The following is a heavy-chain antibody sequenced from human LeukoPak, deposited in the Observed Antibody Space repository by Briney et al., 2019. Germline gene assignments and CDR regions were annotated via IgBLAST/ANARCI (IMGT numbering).Heavy chain of an antibody. CDR2: ISISGDTT. J-gene: IGHJ4*02. CDR1: GFTFSSHA. D-gene: IGHD4-17*01. CDR3: ANEIRPNDY. V-gene: IGHV3-23*01. Sequence: GGSLRLSCGASGFTFSSHAMTWVRQAPGKGLEWVSAISISGDTTYYADAVKGRFTISRDNSKNTVYLQMNSLRAEDTAVYYCANEIRPNDYWGQGTLVTVSS.